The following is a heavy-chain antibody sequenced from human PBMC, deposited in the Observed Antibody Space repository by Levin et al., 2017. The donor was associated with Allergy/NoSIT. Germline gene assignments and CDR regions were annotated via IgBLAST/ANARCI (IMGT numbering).Heavy chain of an antibody. D-gene: IGHD6-13*01. J-gene: IGHJ6*02. CDR3: ASRWPGIGIAAAGTGLDV. CDR1: GGTFSSYA. CDR2: IIPIFGTA. Sequence: ASVKVSCKASGGTFSSYAISWVRQAPGQGLEWMGGIIPIFGTANYAQKFQGRVTITADKSTSTAYMELSSLRSEDTAVYYCASRWPGIGIAAAGTGLDVWGQGTTVTVSS. V-gene: IGHV1-69*06.